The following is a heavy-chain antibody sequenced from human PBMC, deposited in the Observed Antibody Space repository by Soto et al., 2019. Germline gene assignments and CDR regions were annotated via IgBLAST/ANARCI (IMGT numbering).Heavy chain of an antibody. Sequence: SETLSLTCTVSGGSITNYYWSWLRQTPGKGLEWVGSAHYSGSTHYNPSLKSRVTTSVDTSKNQISLNLTSVTAADTAVYYCARRGLGARFDYWGQGTLVTVSS. J-gene: IGHJ4*02. CDR1: GGSITNYY. CDR3: ARRGLGARFDY. V-gene: IGHV4-59*03. CDR2: AHYSGST. D-gene: IGHD1-26*01.